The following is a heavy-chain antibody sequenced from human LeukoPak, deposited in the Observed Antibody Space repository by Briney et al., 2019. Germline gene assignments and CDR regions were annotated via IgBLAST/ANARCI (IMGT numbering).Heavy chain of an antibody. J-gene: IGHJ4*02. V-gene: IGHV1-2*02. CDR1: EYTFTDYY. CDR3: ARAQYYGSGSYYHY. Sequence: ASVKVSCKTSEYTFTDYYIHWVRQAPGQGLEWMGWINPNSGGTNYAQKYQGRVTMTRDTSISTAYMELSRLRSDDTAVYYCARAQYYGSGSYYHYWGQGTLVTVSS. CDR2: INPNSGGT. D-gene: IGHD3-10*01.